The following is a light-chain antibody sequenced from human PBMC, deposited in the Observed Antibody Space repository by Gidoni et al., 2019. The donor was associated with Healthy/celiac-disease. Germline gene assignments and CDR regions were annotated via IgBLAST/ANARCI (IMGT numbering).Light chain of an antibody. Sequence: DIVMTQSPDSLAVSLGERATINCKSSQSVLYNSNNKNYLAWYQQKPGQPPNLLIYWTSTRESGVPDRFSGSGSGTDFTLTISSLQAEDVAVYYCQQYYSTPLTFGGXTKVEIK. CDR2: WTS. CDR3: QQYYSTPLT. J-gene: IGKJ4*01. V-gene: IGKV4-1*01. CDR1: QSVLYNSNNKNY.